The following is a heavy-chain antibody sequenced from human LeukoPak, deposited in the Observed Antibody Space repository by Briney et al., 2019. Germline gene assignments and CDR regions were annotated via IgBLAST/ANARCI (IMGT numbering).Heavy chain of an antibody. V-gene: IGHV4-4*07. CDR1: GGSISSYY. CDR2: IYTSGST. CDR3: ARLSCSDAICPTLPYNHFDP. Sequence: SETLSLTCTVSGGSISSYYWSWIRQPAGKGLEWIGRIYTSGSTNYNPSLKSRVTMSVDTSKNQFSLKLSSVTAADTAVYYCARLSCSDAICPTLPYNHFDPWGQGTLVTVSS. D-gene: IGHD2-15*01. J-gene: IGHJ5*02.